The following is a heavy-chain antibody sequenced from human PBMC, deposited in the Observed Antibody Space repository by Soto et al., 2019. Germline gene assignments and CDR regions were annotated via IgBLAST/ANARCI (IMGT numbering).Heavy chain of an antibody. Sequence: QVQLVESGGGVVQPGRSLRLSCAASGFSFSSHLMQWVRQAPGKGLEWVAGVSYDGDKTYFADSVKGRFTISRDNSKNPVWLQMSSERIEDTAVYFCARYGSGSYNWFDPWGQGTLGNVSS. CDR3: ARYGSGSYNWFDP. CDR1: GFSFSSHL. V-gene: IGHV3-30-3*01. D-gene: IGHD6-19*01. J-gene: IGHJ5*02. CDR2: VSYDGDKT.